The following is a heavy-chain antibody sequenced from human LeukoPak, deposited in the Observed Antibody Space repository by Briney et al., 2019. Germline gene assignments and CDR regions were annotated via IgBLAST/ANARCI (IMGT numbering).Heavy chain of an antibody. V-gene: IGHV4-59*01. CDR1: GGSISSYY. CDR3: ARDHGYSYGSNGYAFHI. J-gene: IGHJ3*02. Sequence: SETLSLTCTVSGGSISSYYWSWILQPPGKGLEGMVDIYYSGSTNYNPSLKSRVTISVDTSKNPLPLKLSSVTAADTAVYYRARDHGYSYGSNGYAFHIWGEGTMVTVSS. CDR2: IYYSGST. D-gene: IGHD5-18*01.